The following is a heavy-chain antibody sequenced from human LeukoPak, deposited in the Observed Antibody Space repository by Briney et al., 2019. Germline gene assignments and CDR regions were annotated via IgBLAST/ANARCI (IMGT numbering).Heavy chain of an antibody. CDR2: IYPGDSDT. J-gene: IGHJ4*02. CDR3: ARHLGPAVVAALLDY. D-gene: IGHD2-15*01. CDR1: GYSFTSYW. V-gene: IGHV5-51*01. Sequence: GASLKLSCKGSGYSFTSYWIGWVRQMPGKGLEWMGIIYPGDSDTRYSPSFQGQVTISADKSISTAYLQWSSLKASDTAMYYCARHLGPAVVAALLDYWGQGTLVTVSS.